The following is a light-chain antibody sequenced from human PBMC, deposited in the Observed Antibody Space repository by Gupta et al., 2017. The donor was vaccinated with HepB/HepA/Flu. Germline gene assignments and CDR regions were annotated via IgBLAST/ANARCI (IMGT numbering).Light chain of an antibody. CDR2: DSD. Sequence: QSVLTQPPSMSAAPGQKVTISCSGSSSNVGHNYVSWYQQHPAAAPRLLIYDSDKRPSGIPDRFSGSQSVTSATVGITGLHTGDEADYHCETLDSRRGAVVFGGGTKLTVL. V-gene: IGLV1-51*01. CDR3: ETLDSRRGAVV. CDR1: SSNVGHNY. J-gene: IGLJ2*01.